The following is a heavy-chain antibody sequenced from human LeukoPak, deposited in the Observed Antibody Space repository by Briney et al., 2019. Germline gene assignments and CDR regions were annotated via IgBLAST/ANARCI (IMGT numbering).Heavy chain of an antibody. J-gene: IGHJ4*02. CDR2: IWYDGSNK. CDR3: ARDIGSGWYNYFDY. V-gene: IGHV3-33*01. Sequence: GGSLRLSCAASGFTFSSYGMHWVDQAPGKGLEWVAVIWYDGSNKYYADSVKGRFTISRDNSKNTLYLQMNSLRAEDTAVYYCARDIGSGWYNYFDYWGQGTLVTVSS. CDR1: GFTFSSYG. D-gene: IGHD6-19*01.